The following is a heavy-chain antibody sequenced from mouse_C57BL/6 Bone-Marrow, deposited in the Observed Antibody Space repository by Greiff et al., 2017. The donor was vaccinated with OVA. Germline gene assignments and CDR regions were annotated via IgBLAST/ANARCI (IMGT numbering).Heavy chain of an antibody. CDR2: ISNGGGST. D-gene: IGHD3-2*01. CDR1: GFTFSDYY. V-gene: IGHV5-12*01. Sequence: EVKLVESGGGLVQPGGSLKLSCAASGFTFSDYYMYWVRQTPEKRLEWVAYISNGGGSTYYPDTVKGRFTISRDNAKNTLYLQMSRLKSEDTAMYYCARRRQTWFAYWGQGTLVTVSA. CDR3: ARRRQTWFAY. J-gene: IGHJ3*01.